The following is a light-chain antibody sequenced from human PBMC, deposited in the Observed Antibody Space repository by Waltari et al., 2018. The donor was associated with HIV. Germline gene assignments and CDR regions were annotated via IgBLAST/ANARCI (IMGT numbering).Light chain of an antibody. J-gene: IGLJ2*01. CDR2: DVS. Sequence: QSALTQPRSVSGSPGQSVTISCTGTSSDVGGYNYVSWYQQHPGKAPKLMIYDVSKRPSGVPDRSSGSKSGNTASLTISGLQAEDEAEYYCCSYAGSLVVFGGGTKLTVL. CDR3: CSYAGSLVV. CDR1: SSDVGGYNY. V-gene: IGLV2-11*01.